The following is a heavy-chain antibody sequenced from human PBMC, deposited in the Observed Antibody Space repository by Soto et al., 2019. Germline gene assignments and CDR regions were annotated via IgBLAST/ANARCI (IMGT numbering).Heavy chain of an antibody. D-gene: IGHD2-21*01. CDR2: ISANSGDT. J-gene: IGHJ4*02. CDR3: ARDCRDSCGGPSFIYFDF. Sequence: QVQLVQSGAEVKEPGASVRVSCKASGYTFSSYGFSWVRQAPGQGLEWVAWISANSGDTNSAQKFQGRVTLTTDTSTRTAYMDLRSLTSDDTAIYYCARDCRDSCGGPSFIYFDFWGQGTLVTVSS. V-gene: IGHV1-18*01. CDR1: GYTFSSYG.